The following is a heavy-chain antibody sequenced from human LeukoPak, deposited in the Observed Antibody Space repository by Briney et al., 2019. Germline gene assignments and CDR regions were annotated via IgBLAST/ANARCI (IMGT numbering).Heavy chain of an antibody. Sequence: TSETLSLTCTVSGGSISGYYWSWIRQPPGKGLEWIAFIYYSGSTNYNPSLKSRVTISVDTSKNQFSLKLNSVTAADTAVYYCARHYCSGGSCYYFDYWGQGTLVTVSS. V-gene: IGHV4-59*08. CDR2: IYYSGST. CDR3: ARHYCSGGSCYYFDY. CDR1: GGSISGYY. J-gene: IGHJ4*02. D-gene: IGHD2-15*01.